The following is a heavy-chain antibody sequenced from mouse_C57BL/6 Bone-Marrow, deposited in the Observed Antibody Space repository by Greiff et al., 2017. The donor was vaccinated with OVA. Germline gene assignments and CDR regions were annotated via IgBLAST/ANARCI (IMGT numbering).Heavy chain of an antibody. V-gene: IGHV1-80*01. Sequence: VQLQQSGAELVKPGASVKISCKASGSAFSSYWMNWVKQRPGKGLEWIGQIYPGNGDTNYNGKFKGKATLTADKSSSPAYMQLSSLTSEDSAVYFCARPYDYDGPYAMDYWGQGTSVTVSS. CDR3: ARPYDYDGPYAMDY. J-gene: IGHJ4*01. D-gene: IGHD2-4*01. CDR2: IYPGNGDT. CDR1: GSAFSSYW.